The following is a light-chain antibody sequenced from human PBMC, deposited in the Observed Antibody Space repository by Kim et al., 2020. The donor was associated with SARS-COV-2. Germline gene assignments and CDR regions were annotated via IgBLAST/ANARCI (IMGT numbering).Light chain of an antibody. CDR3: RQYGIRASLT. CDR2: GAS. J-gene: IGKJ3*01. V-gene: IGKV3-20*01. Sequence: EIVLTQSPGTLSLSPGERATLSCRASQRVANNSLAWYQEKPGQAPRLLIYGASNRATGIPDRFSGSGSGTDFTLTISRLEPEDFAVYYWRQYGIRASLTFGPGTKVDIE. CDR1: QRVANNS.